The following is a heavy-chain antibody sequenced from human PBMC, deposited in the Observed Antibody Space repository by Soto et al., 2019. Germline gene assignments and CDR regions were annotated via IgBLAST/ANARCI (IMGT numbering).Heavy chain of an antibody. CDR3: AADRGIRFLEWLSPYYYGMDV. V-gene: IGHV1-58*01. Sequence: ASVKVSCKASGFTFTSSAVQWVRQARGQRLEWIGWIVVGSGNTNYAQKFQERVTITRDMSTSTAYMELSSLRSEDTAVYYCAADRGIRFLEWLSPYYYGMDVWGQGTTVNVSS. CDR2: IVVGSGNT. CDR1: GFTFTSSA. D-gene: IGHD3-3*01. J-gene: IGHJ6*02.